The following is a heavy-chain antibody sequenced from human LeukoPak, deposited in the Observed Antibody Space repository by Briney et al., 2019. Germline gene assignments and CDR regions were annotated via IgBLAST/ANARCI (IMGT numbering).Heavy chain of an antibody. CDR1: VYTFTGYY. J-gene: IGHJ4*02. CDR2: INPNSGGT. D-gene: IGHD1-1*01. CDR3: ARDTSGNDFEY. Sequence: SVQVSCKASVYTFTGYYMHWVRQAPGQGLEWMGWINPNSGGTNYAQKFQGRVTMTRDTSMTTAYMELSRLTSDDTAVYYCARDTSGNDFEYWGQGTLVSVSS. V-gene: IGHV1-2*02.